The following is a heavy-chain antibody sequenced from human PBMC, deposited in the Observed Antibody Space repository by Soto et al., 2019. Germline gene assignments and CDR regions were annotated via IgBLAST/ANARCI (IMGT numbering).Heavy chain of an antibody. V-gene: IGHV3-21*01. J-gene: IGHJ4*02. CDR1: EFTFSSYS. D-gene: IGHD6-19*01. Sequence: GGSLRLSCAASEFTFSSYSMNWVRQAPGKGLEWVSSISSSSSYIYYADSVKGRFTISRDNAKNSLYLQMNSLRAEDTAVYYCARDSCGRYDSTPGDVLYYFDYWGQGTLVTVSS. CDR2: ISSSSSYI. CDR3: ARDSCGRYDSTPGDVLYYFDY.